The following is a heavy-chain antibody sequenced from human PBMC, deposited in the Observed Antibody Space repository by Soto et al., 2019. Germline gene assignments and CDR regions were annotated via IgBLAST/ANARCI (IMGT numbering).Heavy chain of an antibody. V-gene: IGHV1-18*01. CDR1: GYTFTSYG. Sequence: GASVKVSCKASGYTFTSYGISWVRQAPGQGLEWMGWISAYNGNTNYAQKLQGRVTMTTDTSTSTAYMELRSLRSDDTAVYYCARDRIQLLVGDAFDIWGQGTMVTVSS. CDR3: ARDRIQLLVGDAFDI. D-gene: IGHD5-18*01. J-gene: IGHJ3*02. CDR2: ISAYNGNT.